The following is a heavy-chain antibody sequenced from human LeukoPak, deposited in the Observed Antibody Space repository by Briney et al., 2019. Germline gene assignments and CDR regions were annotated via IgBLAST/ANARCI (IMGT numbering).Heavy chain of an antibody. Sequence: SVKVSCKASGGTFSSYAISWVRQAPGQGLEWMGGIIPIFGTANYAQKFQGRVTITADESTSTAYMELSSLRSEDTAVYYCARGQRISKYQLPYIAAAGYGYYYYYMDVWGKGTTDTVSS. CDR2: IIPIFGTA. V-gene: IGHV1-69*13. J-gene: IGHJ6*03. D-gene: IGHD6-13*01. CDR1: GGTFSSYA. CDR3: ARGQRISKYQLPYIAAAGYGYYYYYMDV.